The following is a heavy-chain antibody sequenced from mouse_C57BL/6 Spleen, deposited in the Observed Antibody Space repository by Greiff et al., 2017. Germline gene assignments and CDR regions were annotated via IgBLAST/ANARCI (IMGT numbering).Heavy chain of an antibody. CDR2: IYPRDGST. J-gene: IGHJ3*01. CDR3: ARHGSSYGFAY. CDR1: GYTFTSYD. D-gene: IGHD1-1*01. V-gene: IGHV1-85*01. Sequence: QVQLQQSGPELVKPGASVKLSCKASGYTFTSYDINWVKQRPGQGLEWFGWIYPRDGSTKYNEKFKGKATLTVDTSSSTAYMELHSLTSEDSAVYFCARHGSSYGFAYWGQGTLVTVSA.